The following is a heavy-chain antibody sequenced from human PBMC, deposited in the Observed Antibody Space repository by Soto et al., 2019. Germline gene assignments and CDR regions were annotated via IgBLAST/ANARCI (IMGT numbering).Heavy chain of an antibody. CDR1: GYTFTSYG. J-gene: IGHJ6*02. V-gene: IGHV1-18*01. D-gene: IGHD2-15*01. CDR3: ARDIVVVVAATNYYYGMDV. CDR2: ISAYNGNT. Sequence: QVQLVQSGAEVKKPGASVKVSCKASGYTFTSYGISWVRQAPGQGLEWMGWISAYNGNTNYAQKLQGRVTMTTDTSTSTAYMERRSLRSDDTAVYYCARDIVVVVAATNYYYGMDVWGQGTTVTVSS.